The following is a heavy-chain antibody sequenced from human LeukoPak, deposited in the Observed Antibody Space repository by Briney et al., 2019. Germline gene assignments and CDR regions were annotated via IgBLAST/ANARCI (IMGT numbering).Heavy chain of an antibody. V-gene: IGHV3-21*01. CDR3: ARDIPMVRGVIDY. CDR1: GFTFSSYS. J-gene: IGHJ4*02. Sequence: PGGSLRLSCAASGFTFSSYSMNWVRQAPGKGLEWVSSISSSSSYIYYANSVKGRFTISRDNAKNSLYLQMNSLRAEDTAVYYCARDIPMVRGVIDYWGQGTLVTVSS. D-gene: IGHD3-10*01. CDR2: ISSSSSYI.